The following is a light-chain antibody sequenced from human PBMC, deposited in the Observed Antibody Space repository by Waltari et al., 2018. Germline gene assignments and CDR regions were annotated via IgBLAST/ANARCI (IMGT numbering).Light chain of an antibody. V-gene: IGKV3-20*01. CDR2: GPS. Sequence: EIVLTQSPGTLSLSPGDRATFSCRASQSVRSSYLAWYQHKFGRPPRLLIYGPSTRATGIPGRFSGSGSGTDFTLTISRLEPEDFAVYYCQQYDTSPYTFGQVTKLETK. CDR3: QQYDTSPYT. J-gene: IGKJ2*01. CDR1: QSVRSSY.